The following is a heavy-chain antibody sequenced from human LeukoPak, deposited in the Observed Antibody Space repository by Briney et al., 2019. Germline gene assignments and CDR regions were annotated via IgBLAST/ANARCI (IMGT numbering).Heavy chain of an antibody. V-gene: IGHV3-23*01. CDR3: ARDYGDYPFPGY. Sequence: GGSLRLSCAASGFTFSSYAMSWVRQAPGKGLEWVSAISGSGGSTYYADSVKGRFTISRDNSKNTLYLQMNSLRAEDTAVYYCARDYGDYPFPGYWGQGTLVTVSS. CDR1: GFTFSSYA. D-gene: IGHD4-17*01. J-gene: IGHJ4*02. CDR2: ISGSGGST.